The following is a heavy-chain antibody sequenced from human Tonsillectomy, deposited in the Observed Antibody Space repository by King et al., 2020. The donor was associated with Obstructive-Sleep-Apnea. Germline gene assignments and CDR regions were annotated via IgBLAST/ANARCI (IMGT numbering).Heavy chain of an antibody. Sequence: VQLVESGGGGVQPGRSLRPSCAASGFTFSSYAMHRVRQAPGKGLEWVAVISYDGSNKYYADTVKGRFTISRDNSKNTLYLQMNSLRAEDTAVYYCAREGRREFDYWGQGTLVTVSS. CDR3: AREGRREFDY. D-gene: IGHD6-6*01. J-gene: IGHJ4*02. CDR1: GFTFSSYA. V-gene: IGHV3-30*04. CDR2: ISYDGSNK.